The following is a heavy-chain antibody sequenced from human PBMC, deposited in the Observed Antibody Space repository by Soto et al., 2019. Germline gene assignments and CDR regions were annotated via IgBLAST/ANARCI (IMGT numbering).Heavy chain of an antibody. V-gene: IGHV3-72*01. CDR2: IRNKANHYTP. Sequence: GYLRLSCAASGFTFSDQYMDWVRQAPGKGLEWVGRIRNKANHYTPEYAASVKGKFTISGDDSKKSLYLQMNSLTTEDSAVYYCARAGDRACSTYGSGMDVWGRGTTLTVSS. D-gene: IGHD4-4*01. CDR1: GFTFSDQY. CDR3: ARAGDRACSTYGSGMDV. J-gene: IGHJ6*02.